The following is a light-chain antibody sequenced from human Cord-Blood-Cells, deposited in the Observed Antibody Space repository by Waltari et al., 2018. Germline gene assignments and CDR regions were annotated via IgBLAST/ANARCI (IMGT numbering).Light chain of an antibody. CDR2: RNK. CDR1: SSNIGSNY. J-gene: IGLJ3*02. Sequence: QSVLTQPPSASGTPGQRVTISCSGSSSNIGSNYVYWYQQLPGTAPKLLIYRNKQLPAGVPDRFSGSKSGTSASLAISRLRSEDDADYYCAAWDDSLRLFGGGTKLTVL. CDR3: AAWDDSLRL. V-gene: IGLV1-47*01.